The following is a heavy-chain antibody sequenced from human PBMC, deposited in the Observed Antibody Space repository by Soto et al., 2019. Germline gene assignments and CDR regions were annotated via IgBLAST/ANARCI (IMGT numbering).Heavy chain of an antibody. CDR3: ARSRNVAEFNDYGGNYHGFDI. V-gene: IGHV1-69*01. D-gene: IGHD4-17*01. Sequence: QVQLEQSGAEVKKAGSSVKVSCKAFGGSVNSHAISWVRQAPGQGLEWMGGIIPMFGTPTYAQKFPAGVTISAEESTSTVYLDLSSLRSEDTAVYYCARSRNVAEFNDYGGNYHGFDICGQGTMVTVSS. CDR2: IIPMFGTP. J-gene: IGHJ3*02. CDR1: GGSVNSHA.